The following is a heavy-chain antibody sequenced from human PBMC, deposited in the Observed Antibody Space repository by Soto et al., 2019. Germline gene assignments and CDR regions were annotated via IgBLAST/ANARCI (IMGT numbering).Heavy chain of an antibody. V-gene: IGHV3-21*06. CDR2: IGSISNYI. CDR3: ASFWSRLGGGDFDY. J-gene: IGHJ4*02. D-gene: IGHD3-3*01. Sequence: PVGSVRLSCAASGFSFSSCNMNWVRQAPGKGLEWVSSIGSISNYIYYADSVKGRFTISRDNANNSLYLQMNSLRAEDTAVYYCASFWSRLGGGDFDYWGQGTLVTVSS. CDR1: GFSFSSCN.